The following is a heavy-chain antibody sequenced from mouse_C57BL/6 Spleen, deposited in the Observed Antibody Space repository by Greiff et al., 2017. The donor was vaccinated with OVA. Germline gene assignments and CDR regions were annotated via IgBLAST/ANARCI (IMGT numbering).Heavy chain of an antibody. J-gene: IGHJ2*01. V-gene: IGHV1-80*01. D-gene: IGHD1-1*01. CDR3: ARMITTVVAYYIDY. CDR2: IYPGDGDT. Sequence: VNVVESGAELVKPGASVKISCKASGYAFSSYWMNWVKQRPGKGLEWIGQIYPGDGDTNYNGKFKGKATLTADKSSSTAYMQLSSLTSEDSAVYFCARMITTVVAYYIDYWGQGTTLTVSS. CDR1: GYAFSSYW.